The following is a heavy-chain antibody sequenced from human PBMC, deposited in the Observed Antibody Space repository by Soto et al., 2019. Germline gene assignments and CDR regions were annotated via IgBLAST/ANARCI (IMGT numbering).Heavy chain of an antibody. CDR1: GGSFSGYY. CDR2: INHSGST. Sequence: QVQLQQWGAGLLKPSETLSLTCAVYGGSFSGYYWSWIRQPPGKGLEWIGEINHSGSTNYNPSLKSRVTISVDTSKNQFSLKLSSVTAADTAVYYCARARGRITIFGVVIPYAFDIWDQGTMVTVSS. CDR3: ARARGRITIFGVVIPYAFDI. V-gene: IGHV4-34*01. J-gene: IGHJ3*02. D-gene: IGHD3-3*01.